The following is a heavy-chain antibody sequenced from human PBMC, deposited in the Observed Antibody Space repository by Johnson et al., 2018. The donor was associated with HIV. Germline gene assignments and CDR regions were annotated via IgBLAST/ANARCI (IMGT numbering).Heavy chain of an antibody. CDR1: GFTFSSYA. Sequence: QVQLVESGGGVVQPGRSLRLSCAASGFTFSSYAMHWVRQAPGKGLEWVAVISYDGSNKYYADSVKGRFTVSRDNSENTLFLQMNSLRVEDTAVYYCARERASSAFDIWGQGTMVTVSS. CDR2: ISYDGSNK. CDR3: ARERASSAFDI. J-gene: IGHJ3*02. V-gene: IGHV3-30-3*01.